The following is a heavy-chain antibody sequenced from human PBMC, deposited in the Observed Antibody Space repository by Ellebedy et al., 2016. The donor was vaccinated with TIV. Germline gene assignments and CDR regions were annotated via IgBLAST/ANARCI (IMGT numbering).Heavy chain of an antibody. CDR2: ISYTGGSQ. V-gene: IGHV3-30-3*01. D-gene: IGHD1-26*01. CDR3: AGEVGPRQINS. Sequence: GESLKISCAVSGFTFSSHAMHWVRQAPGKGLEWVATISYTGGSQNYADSVKGRFTISRDKSKDTLYLQMTSLRPEDTAVYYCAGEVGPRQINSWGQGTQVTVSS. CDR1: GFTFSSHA. J-gene: IGHJ4*02.